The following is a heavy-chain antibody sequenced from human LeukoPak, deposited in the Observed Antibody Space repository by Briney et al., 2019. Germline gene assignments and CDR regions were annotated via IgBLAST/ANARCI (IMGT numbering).Heavy chain of an antibody. J-gene: IGHJ3*02. Sequence: GGSLRLSCAASGLTVSSNYMSWVRQAPGKGLEWVSVIYSGGSTYYADSVKGRFTISRDNSKNTLYLQMNSLRAEDTAVYYCARDGIYCSGGSCFRAFDIWGQGTMVTVSS. CDR1: GLTVSSNY. V-gene: IGHV3-66*01. CDR2: IYSGGST. D-gene: IGHD2-15*01. CDR3: ARDGIYCSGGSCFRAFDI.